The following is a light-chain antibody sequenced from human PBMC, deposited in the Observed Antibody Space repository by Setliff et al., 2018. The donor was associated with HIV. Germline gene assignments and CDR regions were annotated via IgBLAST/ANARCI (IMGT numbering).Light chain of an antibody. Sequence: SALTQPASVSGSPGQSITISCTGTSNDVGRYDLVSWYQQHAARAPKLIIYQATRRPSGFSNRFSGSKSGNVASLTISGLQAEDEADDYCCSNTGSNTFVFGTGTKVNVL. V-gene: IGLV2-23*01. CDR2: QAT. CDR1: SNDVGRYDL. J-gene: IGLJ1*01. CDR3: CSNTGSNTFV.